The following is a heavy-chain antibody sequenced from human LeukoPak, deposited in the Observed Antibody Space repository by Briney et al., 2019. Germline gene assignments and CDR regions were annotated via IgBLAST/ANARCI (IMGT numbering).Heavy chain of an antibody. CDR1: GYTFTSYG. D-gene: IGHD3-10*01. CDR3: ARDCNYYGSGSYCISDY. V-gene: IGHV1-18*01. CDR2: ISAYNGNT. J-gene: IGHJ4*02. Sequence: ASVKVSCKASGYTFTSYGISWVRQAPGQGLEWMGWISAYNGNTNYAQELQGRVTMTTDTSTSTAYMELRSLRSDDTAVYYCARDCNYYGSGSYCISDYWGQGTLVTVSS.